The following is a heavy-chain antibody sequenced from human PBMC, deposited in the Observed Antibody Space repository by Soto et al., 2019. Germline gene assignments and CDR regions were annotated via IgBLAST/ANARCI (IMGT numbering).Heavy chain of an antibody. D-gene: IGHD3-22*01. CDR2: ISYDGSNK. CDR3: ANEWSPNYYDSSGMDY. J-gene: IGHJ4*02. Sequence: QVQLVESGGGVVQPGRSLRLSCTVSGFTFSSYGMHWVRQAPGKGLEWVAVISYDGSNKYYADSVKGRFTISRDNSKNTLYLQMNSLSPEDTAVYYCANEWSPNYYDSSGMDYWGQGTLVTVSS. V-gene: IGHV3-30*18. CDR1: GFTFSSYG.